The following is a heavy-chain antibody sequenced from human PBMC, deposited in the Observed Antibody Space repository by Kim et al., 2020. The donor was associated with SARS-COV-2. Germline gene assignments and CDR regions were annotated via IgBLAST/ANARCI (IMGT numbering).Heavy chain of an antibody. Sequence: GGSLRLSCAAYGFIFSDYAMNWVRQAPGKGLEWVSVIHGGEGGSPYYADSVKGRFTVSRDNSKNILYLQINSLRVEDTAIYYCAKDLQDHNGVFDPFDIWGQGTMVTVSS. CDR2: IHGGEGGSP. V-gene: IGHV3-23*01. CDR3: AKDLQDHNGVFDPFDI. CDR1: GFIFSDYA. J-gene: IGHJ3*02. D-gene: IGHD3-3*01.